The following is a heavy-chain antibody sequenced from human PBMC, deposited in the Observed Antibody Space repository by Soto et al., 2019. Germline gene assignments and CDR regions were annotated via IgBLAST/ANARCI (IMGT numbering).Heavy chain of an antibody. CDR2: ISSSSSNK. CDR1: GFTFSSYS. J-gene: IGHJ5*02. CDR3: ARDRGSSGWYAGGWFDP. D-gene: IGHD6-19*01. V-gene: IGHV3-21*01. Sequence: EVQLVESGGGLVKPGGSLRLSCAASGFTFSSYSMNWVRQAPGKGLEWVSCISSSSSNKYYADSVKGRFTISRDNAKNSLYRQMNSMRAEDTAVHYCARDRGSSGWYAGGWFDPWGQGTLVTVSS.